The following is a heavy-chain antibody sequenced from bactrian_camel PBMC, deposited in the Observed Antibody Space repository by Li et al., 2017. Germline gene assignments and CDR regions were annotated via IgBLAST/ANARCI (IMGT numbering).Heavy chain of an antibody. CDR1: RGFDDADAE. CDR2: ISPDGKE. Sequence: VQLVESGEGSVQIGGSLTLACAASRGFDDADAEWGWFRQAPGAQCEMVASISPDGKEYYSDSVKGRFTISQDNAKNTVYLQMNSLKPEDTGMYYCAADLYCSYPSTMDNYRRYWGRGTQVTVS. V-gene: IGHV3S53*01. J-gene: IGHJ4*01. D-gene: IGHD2*01. CDR3: AADLYCSYPSTMDNYRRY.